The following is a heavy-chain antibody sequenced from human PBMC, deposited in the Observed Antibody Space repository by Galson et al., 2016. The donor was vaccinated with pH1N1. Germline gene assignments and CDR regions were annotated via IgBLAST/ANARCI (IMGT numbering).Heavy chain of an antibody. V-gene: IGHV5-51*03. Sequence: QSGAEVKKPGESLKISCKGSGYSFTSYWIGWVRQMPGKGLEWMGIIYPGDSDTRYSPSFQGQVTISADKYTSTAYLEWSSLKASDTAIYYCARDAVTYYYDSSGYPDWYFDLWGRGTLVTVSS. CDR3: ARDAVTYYYDSSGYPDWYFDL. CDR1: GYSFTSYW. D-gene: IGHD3-22*01. J-gene: IGHJ2*01. CDR2: IYPGDSDT.